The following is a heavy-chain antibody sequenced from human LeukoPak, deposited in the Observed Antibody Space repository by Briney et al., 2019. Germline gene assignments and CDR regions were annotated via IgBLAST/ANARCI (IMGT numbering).Heavy chain of an antibody. V-gene: IGHV1-18*01. CDR1: GYTFTSYG. J-gene: IGHJ6*03. D-gene: IGHD3-9*01. CDR3: ALRLRYFDWLLSPNYYYMDV. Sequence: GASVKVSCKASGYTFTSYGISWVRQAPGQGLEWMGWISAYNGNTNYAQKLQGRVTMTRNTSISTAYMELSSLRSEDTAVYYCALRLRYFDWLLSPNYYYMDVWGKGTTVTISS. CDR2: ISAYNGNT.